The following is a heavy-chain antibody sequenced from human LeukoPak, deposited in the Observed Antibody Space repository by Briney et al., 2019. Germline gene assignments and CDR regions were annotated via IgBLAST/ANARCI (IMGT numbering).Heavy chain of an antibody. CDR1: GGSINSNGYY. V-gene: IGHV4-39*01. D-gene: IGHD4-17*01. CDR2: IFYSGST. Sequence: PSETLSLTCSVSGGSINSNGYYWAWIRQPPGKRPEWIGSIFYSGSTHYNPSLQSRITISADTSKGQFSLKLSSVTAADTAVYYCARKATTGPTKAAFDIWGQGTMVTVSS. CDR3: ARKATTGPTKAAFDI. J-gene: IGHJ3*02.